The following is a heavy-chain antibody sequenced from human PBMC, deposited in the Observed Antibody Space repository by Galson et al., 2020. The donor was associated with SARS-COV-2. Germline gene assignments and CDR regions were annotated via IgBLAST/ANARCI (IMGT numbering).Heavy chain of an antibody. CDR3: ARSMSYYYGRVV. J-gene: IGHJ6*02. CDR1: GFTFSSYG. CDR2: IWYDGSNK. D-gene: IGHD2-8*01. Sequence: GGSLRLSCAASGFTFSSYGMHWVRQAPGKGLEWVAVIWYDGSNKYYADSVKGRFTISRDNSKNTLYLQMNSLRAEDTAVYYCARSMSYYYGRVVWGQGTTVAVSS. V-gene: IGHV3-33*01.